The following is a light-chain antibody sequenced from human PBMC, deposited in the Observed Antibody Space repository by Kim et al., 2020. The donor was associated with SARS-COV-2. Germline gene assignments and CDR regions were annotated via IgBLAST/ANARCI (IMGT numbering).Light chain of an antibody. CDR2: EDN. Sequence: NFMLTQPHSVSESPGKTVTISCARSSGSIASNYVQWYRQRPGSSPTTVIYEDNQRPSGVPDRFSGSIDSSSNSASLTISGLRPEDEVDYYCQSYDSSPWVFGGGTQLTVL. J-gene: IGLJ3*02. V-gene: IGLV6-57*01. CDR1: SGSIASNY. CDR3: QSYDSSPWV.